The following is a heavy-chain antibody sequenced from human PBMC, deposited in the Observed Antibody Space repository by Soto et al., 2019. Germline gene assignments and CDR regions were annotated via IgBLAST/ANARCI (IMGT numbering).Heavy chain of an antibody. D-gene: IGHD3-10*01. CDR2: ISSNGGST. CDR3: ARQEYYYGSGSYYNAAFDI. Sequence: EVQLVESGGGLVQPGGSLRLSCAASGFTFSSYAMHWVRQAPGKGLEYVSAISSNGGSTYYANSVKGRFTISRDNSKNTLYLQMGSLRADDMAVYYCARQEYYYGSGSYYNAAFDIWGQGTMVTVSS. J-gene: IGHJ3*02. CDR1: GFTFSSYA. V-gene: IGHV3-64*01.